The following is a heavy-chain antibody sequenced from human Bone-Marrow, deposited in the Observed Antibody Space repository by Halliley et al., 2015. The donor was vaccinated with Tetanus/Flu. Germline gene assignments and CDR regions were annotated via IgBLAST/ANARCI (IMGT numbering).Heavy chain of an antibody. CDR3: ARDTAMVL. CDR1: GFTFSSYW. Sequence: SLRLSCAASGFTFSSYWMHWVRQAPGKGLVWVSRINDDGRSTRNADSVKGRFTISRDNAKNTLYLQMNSLRAEDTAVYYCARDTAMVLWGQGTLVAVSS. D-gene: IGHD5-18*01. CDR2: INDDGRST. V-gene: IGHV3-74*01. J-gene: IGHJ1*01.